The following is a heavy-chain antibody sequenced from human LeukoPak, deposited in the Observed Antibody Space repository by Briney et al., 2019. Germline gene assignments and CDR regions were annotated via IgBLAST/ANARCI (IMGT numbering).Heavy chain of an antibody. J-gene: IGHJ3*02. V-gene: IGHV1-2*02. CDR2: IDPNSGGT. CDR3: ASGYSSGWGAFDI. Sequence: ASVTVSCKASGYTFTGYYMHWVRQAPGQGVEWMGWIDPNSGGTNYAQKFQGRVTMTRDTSISTAYMELSRLTSDDTAVYYCASGYSSGWGAFDIWGQGTMVTVSS. D-gene: IGHD6-19*01. CDR1: GYTFTGYY.